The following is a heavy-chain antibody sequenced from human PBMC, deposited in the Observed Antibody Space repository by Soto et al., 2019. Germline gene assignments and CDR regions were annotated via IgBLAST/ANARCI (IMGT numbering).Heavy chain of an antibody. Sequence: QVQLQESGPGLVKPSQTLSLTCNVSGGSISSGGYYCNWIRQLPGKGLEWIGYIYYSGNTHYNPSLQSRVTMSVDTAKNQFSLKLASVTAADTAVYYCARTLGDYVALLSYWGQGTLVTVSS. CDR1: GGSISSGGYY. J-gene: IGHJ4*02. V-gene: IGHV4-31*03. CDR3: ARTLGDYVALLSY. D-gene: IGHD4-17*01. CDR2: IYYSGNT.